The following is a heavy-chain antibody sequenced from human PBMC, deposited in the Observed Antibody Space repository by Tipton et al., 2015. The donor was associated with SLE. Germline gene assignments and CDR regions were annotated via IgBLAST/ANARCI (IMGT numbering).Heavy chain of an antibody. CDR2: IYYSGST. Sequence: GLVKPSETLSLTCTVSGGSISSYYWSWIRQPPGKGLEWIGYIYYSGSTNYNPSLKSRVTISVDTSKNQFTLKLNSVTTADTAVYYCARCGGGYGMDVWGQGTTVTVSS. CDR1: GGSISSYY. J-gene: IGHJ6*02. V-gene: IGHV4-59*01. CDR3: ARCGGGYGMDV. D-gene: IGHD2-21*01.